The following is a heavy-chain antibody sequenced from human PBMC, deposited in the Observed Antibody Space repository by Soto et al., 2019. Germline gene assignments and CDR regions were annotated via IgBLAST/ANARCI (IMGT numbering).Heavy chain of an antibody. J-gene: IGHJ4*02. CDR2: ISYDGSNK. CDR1: GFTFSSYG. D-gene: IGHD6-13*01. Sequence: QVQLVESGGGVVQPGRSLRLSCAASGFTFSSYGMHWVRQAPGKGLEWVAVISYDGSNKYYADSVKGRFTISRDNSKNTLYLQMNGLRADDTAVYYCEVSSWWGQGTLVTVSS. CDR3: EVSSW. V-gene: IGHV3-30*03.